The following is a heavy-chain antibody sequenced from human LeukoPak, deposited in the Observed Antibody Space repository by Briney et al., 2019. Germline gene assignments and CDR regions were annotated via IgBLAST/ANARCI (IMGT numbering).Heavy chain of an antibody. D-gene: IGHD5-24*01. CDR3: ARDRLQLQS. CDR1: VGSISNYY. V-gene: IGHV4-59*01. CDR2: IYYTGNT. Sequence: SETLSLTCTVSVGSISNYYWNWIRQPPGKGLEWIGYIYYTGNTNYNPSLKSRVTISVDTSKNQFSLKLSSVTAAATAVYYCARDRLQLQSWGQGTLVTVSS. J-gene: IGHJ5*02.